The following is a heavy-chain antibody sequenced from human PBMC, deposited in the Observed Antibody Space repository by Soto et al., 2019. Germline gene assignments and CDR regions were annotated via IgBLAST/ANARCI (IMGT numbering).Heavy chain of an antibody. D-gene: IGHD2-15*01. Sequence: EVQLVESGGGLVKPGGSLRLSCAASGFTFSSYSMNWVRQAPGKGLEWVSSISSSSSYIYYADSVKGRFTISRDNAKNSLYLQRNSLRAEDTAVYYCARFRGAYCSGGSCYEFDYWGQGTLVTVSS. CDR3: ARFRGAYCSGGSCYEFDY. CDR1: GFTFSSYS. CDR2: ISSSSSYI. J-gene: IGHJ4*02. V-gene: IGHV3-21*01.